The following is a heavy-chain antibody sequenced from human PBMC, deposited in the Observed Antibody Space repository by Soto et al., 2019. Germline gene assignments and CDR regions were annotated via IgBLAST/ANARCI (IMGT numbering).Heavy chain of an antibody. J-gene: IGHJ6*02. V-gene: IGHV1-18*04. Sequence: ASVKVSCKASGYTFTSYGISWVRQAPGQGLEWMGWISAYSGNTNYAQKLQGRVTMTTDTSTSTAYMELRSLRSDDTAVYYCARVKNYDFWSGYSPYGMDVWGQGTTVTVSS. CDR2: ISAYSGNT. CDR3: ARVKNYDFWSGYSPYGMDV. CDR1: GYTFTSYG. D-gene: IGHD3-3*01.